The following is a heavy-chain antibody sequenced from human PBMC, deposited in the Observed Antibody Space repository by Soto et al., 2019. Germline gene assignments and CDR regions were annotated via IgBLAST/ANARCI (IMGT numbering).Heavy chain of an antibody. Sequence: PEETLSLTCTVSGGSISSYYWSWIRQPPGKGLEWIGYIYYSGSTNYNPSLKSRVTISVDTSKNQFSLKLSSVTAADTAVYYCAGVGYCSGGSCYLGLDDAFDIWGQGTMVTVSS. CDR2: IYYSGST. D-gene: IGHD2-15*01. V-gene: IGHV4-59*01. CDR1: GGSISSYY. J-gene: IGHJ3*02. CDR3: AGVGYCSGGSCYLGLDDAFDI.